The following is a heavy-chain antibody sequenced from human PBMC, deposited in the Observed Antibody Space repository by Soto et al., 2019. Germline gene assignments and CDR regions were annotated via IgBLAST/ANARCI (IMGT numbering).Heavy chain of an antibody. V-gene: IGHV3-23*01. CDR3: ASDAIRSRYYYYYGMDV. CDR1: GFTFSSYA. D-gene: IGHD2-8*01. J-gene: IGHJ6*02. Sequence: EVQLLESGGGLVQPGGSLRPSCAASGFTFSSYAMSWVRPAPGKGLEWVSAISGRGGSTYYADSVKGRLTISRDNSKNTLYLQMNSFRAEDTAVYYCASDAIRSRYYYYYGMDVWGQGTTVTVSS. CDR2: ISGRGGST.